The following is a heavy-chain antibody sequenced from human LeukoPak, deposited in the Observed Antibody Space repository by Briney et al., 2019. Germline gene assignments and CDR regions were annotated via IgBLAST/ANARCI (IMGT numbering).Heavy chain of an antibody. J-gene: IGHJ6*03. CDR3: ARSGPQSYYYYYMDV. Sequence: GRSLRLSCAASGFTFSSYAMHWVRQAPGKGLGWVAVISYDGSNKYYADSVKGRFTISRDNSKNTLYLQMNSLRAEDTAVYYCARSGPQSYYYYYMDVWGKGTTVTVSS. CDR1: GFTFSSYA. D-gene: IGHD6-25*01. V-gene: IGHV3-30-3*01. CDR2: ISYDGSNK.